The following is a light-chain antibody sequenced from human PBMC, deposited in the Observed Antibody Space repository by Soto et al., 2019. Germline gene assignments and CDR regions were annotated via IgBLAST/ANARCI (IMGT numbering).Light chain of an antibody. J-gene: IGLJ1*01. V-gene: IGLV2-8*01. CDR2: DVN. Sequence: QSALTQPPSASGSPGQSVTISCTGTSSDVGGYNYVSWYQQHPGKVPKLMVYDVNKRPSGVTDRFSGSKSGNTASLTVSGLQAEEEADYYCTSYAGGNNVFGTGTKLTVL. CDR3: TSYAGGNNV. CDR1: SSDVGGYNY.